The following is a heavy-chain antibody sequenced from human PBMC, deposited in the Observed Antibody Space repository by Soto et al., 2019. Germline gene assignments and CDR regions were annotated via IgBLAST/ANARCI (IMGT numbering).Heavy chain of an antibody. Sequence: QLQLQESGPGLVKPSETLSLTCTVSGGSISSSSYYWGWIRQPPGKGLEWIGSIYYSGSTYYNPSLKSRVTISVDTSKNQFSLKLSSVTAADTAVYYCARQANAAMVTGIDYWGQGTLVTVSS. D-gene: IGHD5-18*01. CDR2: IYYSGST. J-gene: IGHJ4*02. V-gene: IGHV4-39*01. CDR3: ARQANAAMVTGIDY. CDR1: GGSISSSSYY.